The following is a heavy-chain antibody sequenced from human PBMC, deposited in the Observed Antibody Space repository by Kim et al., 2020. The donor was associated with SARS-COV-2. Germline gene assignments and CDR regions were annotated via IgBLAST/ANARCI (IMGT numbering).Heavy chain of an antibody. D-gene: IGHD2-2*01. CDR1: GFTFGDYA. CDR2: IRSKAYGGTT. V-gene: IGHV3-49*03. Sequence: GGSLRLSCTASGFTFGDYAMSWFRQAPGKGLEWVGFIRSKAYGGTTEYAASVKGRFTISRDDSKSIAYLQMNSLKTEDTAVYYCTREYQLLYYYYYGMDVWGQGTTVTVSS. CDR3: TREYQLLYYYYYGMDV. J-gene: IGHJ6*02.